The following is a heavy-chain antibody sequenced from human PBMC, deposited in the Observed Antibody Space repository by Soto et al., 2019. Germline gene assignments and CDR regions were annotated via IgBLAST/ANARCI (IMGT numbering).Heavy chain of an antibody. J-gene: IGHJ4*02. CDR3: AILPLYGSGFDC. V-gene: IGHV3-9*01. Sequence: EVQLVESGGGLVQPGRSLRLSCAASGFTFDDYAIHWVRQAPGRGLEWVAGISWNGASIGYADSVKGRFTISRDNAKNSLNLQMNSLRSEDTALYYCAILPLYGSGFDCWGQGTLVTVSS. CDR2: ISWNGASI. D-gene: IGHD3-10*01. CDR1: GFTFDDYA.